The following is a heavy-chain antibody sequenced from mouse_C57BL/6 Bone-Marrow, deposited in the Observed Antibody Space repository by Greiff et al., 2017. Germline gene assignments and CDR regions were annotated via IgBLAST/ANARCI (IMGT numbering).Heavy chain of an antibody. CDR3: ARDYSWFAY. D-gene: IGHD1-1*01. CDR2: ISSGGSYT. V-gene: IGHV5-6*01. J-gene: IGHJ3*01. Sequence: EVMLVESGGDLVKPGGSLKLSCAASGFSFSSYGMSWVRQTPDKRLEWVATISSGGSYTYYPDSVKGRFTISRDNAKNTQYLQMSSLKSEDTAMYYYARDYSWFAYWGQGTLVTVSA. CDR1: GFSFSSYG.